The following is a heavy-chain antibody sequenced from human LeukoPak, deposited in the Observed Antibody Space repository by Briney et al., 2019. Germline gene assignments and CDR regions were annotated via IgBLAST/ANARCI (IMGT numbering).Heavy chain of an antibody. Sequence: SETLSLTCAVFGGSFSGYYWSWIRQPPGKGLEWIGEINHSGSTNYDPSLKSRVSISVDTSKNQFSLKLSSVTAADTAVYYCARRNGQDIVPTFRRRYYFDYWGQGTLVTVSS. CDR3: ARRNGQDIVPTFRRRYYFDY. J-gene: IGHJ4*02. D-gene: IGHD5-12*01. CDR1: GGSFSGYY. CDR2: INHSGST. V-gene: IGHV4-34*01.